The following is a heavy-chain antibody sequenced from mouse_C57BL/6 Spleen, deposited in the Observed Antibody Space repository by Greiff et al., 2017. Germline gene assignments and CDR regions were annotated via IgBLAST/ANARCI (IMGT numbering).Heavy chain of an antibody. J-gene: IGHJ4*01. CDR2: INPSTGGT. D-gene: IGHD1-1*01. V-gene: IGHV1-42*01. CDR3: AKGTYGSRDYYAMDY. Sequence: VQLQQSGPELVKPGASVKISCKASGYSFTGYYMNWVKQSPEKSLEWIGEINPSTGGTTYNQKFKAKATLTVDKSSSTAYMQLKSLTSADSAVYYCAKGTYGSRDYYAMDYWGQGTSVTVSS. CDR1: GYSFTGYY.